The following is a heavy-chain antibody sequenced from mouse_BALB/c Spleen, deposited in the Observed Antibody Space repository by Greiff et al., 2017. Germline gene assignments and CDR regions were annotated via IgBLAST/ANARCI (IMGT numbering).Heavy chain of an antibody. CDR1: GFSLTGYG. CDR3: ARETMITTEGYWFAY. Sequence: QVQLKESGPGLVAPSQSLSITCTVSGFSLTGYGVNWVRQPPGKGLEWLGMIWGDGSTDYNSALKSRLSISKDNSKSQVFLKMNSLQTDDTAMYYCARETMITTEGYWFAYWGQGTLVTVSA. V-gene: IGHV2-6-7*01. D-gene: IGHD2-4*01. J-gene: IGHJ3*01. CDR2: IWGDGST.